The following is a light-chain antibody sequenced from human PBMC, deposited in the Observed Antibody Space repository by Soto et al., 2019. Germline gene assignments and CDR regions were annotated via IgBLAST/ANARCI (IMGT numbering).Light chain of an antibody. CDR3: SSYTSSSTLVV. CDR2: DVS. CDR1: SSDVGGYNY. V-gene: IGLV2-14*01. Sequence: QSVLTQPASVSGSPGQSLTISCTGTSSDVGGYNYVSWYQQHPGKAPKLMIYDVSNRPSGVSNRFSGSKSGNTASLTISGLQAEDEADYYCSSYTSSSTLVVFGGGTKVTVL. J-gene: IGLJ2*01.